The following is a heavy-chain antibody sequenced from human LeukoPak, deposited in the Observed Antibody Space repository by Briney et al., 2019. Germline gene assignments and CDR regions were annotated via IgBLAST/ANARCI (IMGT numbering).Heavy chain of an antibody. CDR1: GGTFSSYA. J-gene: IGHJ5*01. Sequence: SVKVSCKASGGTFSSYAISWVRHAPGQGLEWMGAIIPIFGTANYAQKFQGRVSITADESTSTAYMEQSGLRSEETAVYYCARGEPRRDILSGYFWFDSWGQGTLVTVSS. CDR3: ARGEPRRDILSGYFWFDS. V-gene: IGHV1-69*01. CDR2: IIPIFGTA. D-gene: IGHD3-9*01.